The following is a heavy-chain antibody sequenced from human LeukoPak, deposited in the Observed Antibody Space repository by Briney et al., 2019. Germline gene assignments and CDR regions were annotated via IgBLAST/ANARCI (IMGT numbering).Heavy chain of an antibody. D-gene: IGHD2-15*01. CDR1: GFTFSSYA. CDR3: AKVVVAATLLFDY. J-gene: IGHJ4*02. Sequence: PGGSLRLSCAAPGFTFSSYAMSWVRQAPGKGLEWVSAISGGSTYYADSVKGRFTISRDNSKNTPYLQMNSLRAEDTAVYYCAKVVVAATLLFDYWGQGTLVTVSS. CDR2: ISGGST. V-gene: IGHV3-23*01.